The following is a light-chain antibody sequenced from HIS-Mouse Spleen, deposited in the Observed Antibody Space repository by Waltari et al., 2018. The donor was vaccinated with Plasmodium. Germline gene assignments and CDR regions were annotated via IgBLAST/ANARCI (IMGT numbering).Light chain of an antibody. Sequence: DIQMTQSPSSLSASVGDRVTITCRASQSISNYLNWYQQKPGKAPKFLIYAASTLQSGVPARFSGSGSGTDFTRTISSLQPEDFSTYYCKQSYSTWTFGQGTKVEIK. V-gene: IGKV1-39*01. J-gene: IGKJ1*01. CDR2: AAS. CDR3: KQSYSTWT. CDR1: QSISNY.